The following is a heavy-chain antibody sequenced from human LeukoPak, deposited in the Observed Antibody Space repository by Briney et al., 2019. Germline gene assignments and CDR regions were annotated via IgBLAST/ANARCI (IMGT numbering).Heavy chain of an antibody. V-gene: IGHV3-23*01. J-gene: IGHJ4*02. D-gene: IGHD4-17*01. CDR1: GFTFSSYW. CDR2: INGRGGST. CDR3: AKDHAVTTGDY. Sequence: PGGSLRLSCAASGFTFSSYWMNWVRQAPGKGLEWVSAINGRGGSTYYADSVKGRFTISRDNSKNTLYLQMNSLRAEDTAVYYCAKDHAVTTGDYWGQGTLVTVSS.